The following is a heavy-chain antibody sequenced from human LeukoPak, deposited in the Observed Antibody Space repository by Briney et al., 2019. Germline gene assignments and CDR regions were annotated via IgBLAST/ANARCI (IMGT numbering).Heavy chain of an antibody. CDR1: GFTFSSHA. CDR2: ISYDGSNK. CDR3: ARVPSPQLGYFDY. V-gene: IGHV3-30-3*01. D-gene: IGHD1-1*01. Sequence: GGSLRLSCAASGFTFSSHAMHWVRQAPGKGLEWVAVISYDGSNKYYADSVKGRFTISRDNSKNTLYLQMNSLRAEDTAVYYCARVPSPQLGYFDYWGQGTLVTVSS. J-gene: IGHJ4*02.